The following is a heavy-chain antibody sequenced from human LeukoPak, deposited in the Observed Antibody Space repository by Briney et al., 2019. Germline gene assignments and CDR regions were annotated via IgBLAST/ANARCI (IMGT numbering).Heavy chain of an antibody. J-gene: IGHJ3*02. Sequence: SETLSLTCAVYGGSFSGYYWSWIRQPPGKGLEWIGEINHSGSTNYNPSLKSRVTISVDTSKNQFSLKLSSVTAADTAVYYCAREPEMATVDSDGFDIWGQGTMVTVSS. D-gene: IGHD5-24*01. CDR1: GGSFSGYY. V-gene: IGHV4-34*01. CDR3: AREPEMATVDSDGFDI. CDR2: INHSGST.